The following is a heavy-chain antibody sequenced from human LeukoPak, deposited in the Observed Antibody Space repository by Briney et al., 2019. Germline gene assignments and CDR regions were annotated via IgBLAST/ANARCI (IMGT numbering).Heavy chain of an antibody. D-gene: IGHD2-2*01. J-gene: IGHJ4*02. Sequence: PSETLSLTCGVYGVSLSGYYWSWIRQPPGKGLEWIGEINHSGSTNYNPSLKSRVTMSVDTSKNQFSLRLSSVTAADTAVYYCARRRRGPVVPAAMWFGGSYYFDYWGQGTLVTVSS. CDR2: INHSGST. V-gene: IGHV4-34*01. CDR1: GVSLSGYY. CDR3: ARRRRGPVVPAAMWFGGSYYFDY.